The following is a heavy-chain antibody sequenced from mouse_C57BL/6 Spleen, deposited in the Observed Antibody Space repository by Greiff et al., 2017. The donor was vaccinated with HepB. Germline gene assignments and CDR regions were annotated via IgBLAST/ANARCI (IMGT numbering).Heavy chain of an antibody. Sequence: VQLQQSGAELARPGASVKMSCKASGYTFTSYTMHWVKQRPGQGLEWIGYINPSSGYTKYNQKFKDKATLTADKSSSTAYMQLSSLTSEDSAVYYCASAMVTTGAMDYWGQGTSVTVSS. CDR1: GYTFTSYT. CDR2: INPSSGYT. V-gene: IGHV1-4*01. D-gene: IGHD2-2*01. CDR3: ASAMVTTGAMDY. J-gene: IGHJ4*01.